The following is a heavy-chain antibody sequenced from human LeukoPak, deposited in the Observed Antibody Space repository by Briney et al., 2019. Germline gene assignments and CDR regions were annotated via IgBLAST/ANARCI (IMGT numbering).Heavy chain of an antibody. V-gene: IGHV4-61*02. CDR2: IYTSGST. CDR3: ARTQQLRYYHYYMDV. J-gene: IGHJ6*03. Sequence: SETLSLTCTVSGGSISSGSYYWSWIRQPAGKGLEWIGRIYTSGSTNYNPSLKSRVTISVDTSKNQFSLKLSSVTAAGTAAYYCARTQQLRYYHYYMDVWGKGTTVTVSS. D-gene: IGHD6-13*01. CDR1: GGSISSGSYY.